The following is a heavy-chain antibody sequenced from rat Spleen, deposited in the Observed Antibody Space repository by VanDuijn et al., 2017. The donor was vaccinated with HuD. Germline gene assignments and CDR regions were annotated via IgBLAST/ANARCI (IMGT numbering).Heavy chain of an antibody. Sequence: VQLRESGPGLLQPSQTLSLTCTVSGFSLTSFHVHWVRQPPGKGLEWMGYINSAGSTNYNPSLKSRISITIDTSKNQFFLQLNSVTTEDTATYYCATHWEKVGYFDYWGQGVMVTVSS. J-gene: IGHJ2*01. CDR2: INSAGST. CDR3: ATHWEKVGYFDY. D-gene: IGHD5-1*01. V-gene: IGHV3-3*01. CDR1: GFSLTSFHV.